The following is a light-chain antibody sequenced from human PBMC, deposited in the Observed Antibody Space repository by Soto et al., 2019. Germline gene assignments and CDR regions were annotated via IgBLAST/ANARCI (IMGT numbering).Light chain of an antibody. CDR2: SAS. Sequence: EIVMTQSPATLSLSPGETATLSCRASQSVHSNLAWFQQKPGQAPRLLIYSASRRATGFPARFSGSGSGTDFTLTISSLQSEDFAVYYCQQYDNWPWTFGQGTKVDIK. CDR1: QSVHSN. CDR3: QQYDNWPWT. J-gene: IGKJ1*01. V-gene: IGKV3-15*01.